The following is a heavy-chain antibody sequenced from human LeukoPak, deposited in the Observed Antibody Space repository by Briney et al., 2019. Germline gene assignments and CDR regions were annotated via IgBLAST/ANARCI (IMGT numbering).Heavy chain of an antibody. J-gene: IGHJ4*02. D-gene: IGHD5-12*01. CDR3: AKARSGSSYYFDY. CDR1: GFTFSSYA. V-gene: IGHV3-23*01. CDR2: ISGSGGST. Sequence: GGSLRLSCAASGFTFSSYAMSWVRQAPGKGLEWVSAISGSGGSTYYADSVKGRFTISRDNSKNTLYLQMNSLRAEDTAVHYCAKARSGSSYYFDYWGQGTLVTVSS.